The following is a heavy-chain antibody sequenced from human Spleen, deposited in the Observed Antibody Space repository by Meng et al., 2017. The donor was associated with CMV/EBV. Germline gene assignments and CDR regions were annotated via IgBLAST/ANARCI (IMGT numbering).Heavy chain of an antibody. CDR2: INPNSGGT. J-gene: IGHJ4*02. Sequence: VSCKASGYMFSNYYMHWVRQAPGQGLEWMGWINPNSGGTNYAQKFQGRVTMTRDSSISTAYMELSRLRPDDTAVYYCARTKNWNSDYWGQGTLVTVSS. CDR1: GYMFSNYY. V-gene: IGHV1-2*02. CDR3: ARTKNWNSDY. D-gene: IGHD1-7*01.